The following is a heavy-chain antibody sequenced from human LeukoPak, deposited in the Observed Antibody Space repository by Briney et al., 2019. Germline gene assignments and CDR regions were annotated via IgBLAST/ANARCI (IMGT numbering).Heavy chain of an antibody. CDR2: IKQDGSEK. CDR1: GFTFSNFW. Sequence: GGSLRLSCAASGFTFSNFWMSWVRQAPGKGLEWVANIKQDGSEKHYVDSVKGRFTISRDNAKNSLYLQMNSLRAEDTAVYYCAREGKDLDHWGQGTLVSVST. D-gene: IGHD2-15*01. J-gene: IGHJ4*02. CDR3: AREGKDLDH. V-gene: IGHV3-7*01.